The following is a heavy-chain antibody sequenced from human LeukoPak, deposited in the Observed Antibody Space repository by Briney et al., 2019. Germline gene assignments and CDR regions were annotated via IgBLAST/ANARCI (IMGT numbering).Heavy chain of an antibody. CDR2: IFETWIT. Sequence: SETLSLPCTVSGPSFDDYYWNWIRQPPGKGLEWIGYIFETWITNYNPSLKSRVTLSIDTSKNQFSLKLTSVTAADTAVYYCARRLTKVYHGLDVWGEGTTVTVSS. CDR1: GPSFDDYY. J-gene: IGHJ6*04. D-gene: IGHD3-10*01. CDR3: ARRLTKVYHGLDV. V-gene: IGHV4-59*08.